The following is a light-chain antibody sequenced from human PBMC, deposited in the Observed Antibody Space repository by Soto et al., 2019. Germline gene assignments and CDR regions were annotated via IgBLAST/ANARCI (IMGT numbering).Light chain of an antibody. J-gene: IGKJ5*01. V-gene: IGKV3-11*01. CDR3: QQRNNWPPSIT. Sequence: EIVLTQSPVTLSLYPGERATLSCRASQSIASHLAWYQQKPGQPPRLLIHDASSRATGIPARFSGSGSGTDFTLTISSLEPEDFAVYYWQQRNNWPPSITFGPGTRLEIK. CDR1: QSIASH. CDR2: DAS.